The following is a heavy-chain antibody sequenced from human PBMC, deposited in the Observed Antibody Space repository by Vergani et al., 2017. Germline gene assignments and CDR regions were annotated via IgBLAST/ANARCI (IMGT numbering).Heavy chain of an antibody. CDR1: GGSISSYY. Sequence: QVQLQESGPGLVKPSETLSLTCTVSGGSISSYYWSWIRQPPGKGLEWIGYIYYSGSTNYNPSLKSRVTISVDTSKNQFSLKLSSVTAADTAVYYCARDISFLRPVGGMDVWGQGTTVTVSS. CDR2: IYYSGST. J-gene: IGHJ6*02. CDR3: ARDISFLRPVGGMDV. D-gene: IGHD2/OR15-2a*01. V-gene: IGHV4-59*01.